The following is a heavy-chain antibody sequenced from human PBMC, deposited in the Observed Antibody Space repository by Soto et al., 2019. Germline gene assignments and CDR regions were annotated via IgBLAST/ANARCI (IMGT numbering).Heavy chain of an antibody. CDR1: GFTFSSYE. CDR2: ISSSGTTI. CDR3: ARETVEGIILDY. V-gene: IGHV3-48*03. J-gene: IGHJ4*02. Sequence: EVQLVESGGGLVQPGGSLRLSCAASGFTFSSYEMNWVRQAPGKGLEWVGYISTSGSPYISSSGTTIYYADSMKGRFTISRDNAKNSLYLQMDSLRAEDTAVYYCARETVEGIILDYWGQGTLVTVSS. D-gene: IGHD3-16*01.